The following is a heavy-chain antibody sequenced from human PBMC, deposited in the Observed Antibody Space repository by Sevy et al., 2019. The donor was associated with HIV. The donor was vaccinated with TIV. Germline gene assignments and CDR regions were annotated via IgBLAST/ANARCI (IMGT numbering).Heavy chain of an antibody. V-gene: IGHV1-2*02. CDR2: INPDNGDT. D-gene: IGHD3-3*01. Sequence: ASVKVSCKSTGYMFTDFYINWVRLAPGQGLEWVGWINPDNGDTDYGQKFQGRVTMTRDTSLSSAYMELSSLRSDDTDIYYCARNLAIFGVQNGLDVWGQGTSVTVSS. CDR3: ARNLAIFGVQNGLDV. CDR1: GYMFTDFY. J-gene: IGHJ6*02.